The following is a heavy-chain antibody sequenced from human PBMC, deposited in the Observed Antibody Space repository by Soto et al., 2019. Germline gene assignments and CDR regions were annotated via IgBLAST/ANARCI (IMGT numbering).Heavy chain of an antibody. Sequence: QVQLQESGPGLVKPSQTLSLTCTVSGGSISSGAYYWSWVRQPPGKGLEWIGYIYYSGSTYYNPSLESRVTISVDTSKNQFSLKLSSVTATDTAVYYCARDNYGDPYYFDYWGQGTLVTVSS. CDR2: IYYSGST. CDR3: ARDNYGDPYYFDY. V-gene: IGHV4-30-4*01. D-gene: IGHD4-17*01. J-gene: IGHJ4*02. CDR1: GGSISSGAYY.